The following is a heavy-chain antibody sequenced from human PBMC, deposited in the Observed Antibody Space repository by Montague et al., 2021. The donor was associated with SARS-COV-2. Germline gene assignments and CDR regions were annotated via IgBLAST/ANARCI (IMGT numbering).Heavy chain of an antibody. Sequence: SLRLSCAASGFTFSDYYMSWIRQAPGKGLEWISYISSRSSYTKYADSVKGRFTISRDNAKNSLYMQMNSLRAEDTAVYYCARVLGGDYPDYWGQGTLVTVSS. CDR3: ARVLGGDYPDY. V-gene: IGHV3-11*06. CDR2: ISSRSSYT. D-gene: IGHD3-16*01. CDR1: GFTFSDYY. J-gene: IGHJ4*02.